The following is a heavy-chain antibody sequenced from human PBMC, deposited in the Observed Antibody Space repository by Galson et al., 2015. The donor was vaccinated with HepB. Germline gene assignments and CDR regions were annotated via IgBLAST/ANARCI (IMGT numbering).Heavy chain of an antibody. V-gene: IGHV1-18*01. CDR3: ARAPKPPTSHWGAFDI. CDR1: GYTFTSYG. J-gene: IGHJ3*02. Sequence: SVKVSCKASGYTFTSYGISWVRQAPGQGLEWMGWISAYNGNTNYAQKLQGRVTMTTDTSTSTAYMELRSLRSDDTAVYYCARAPKPPTSHWGAFDIWGQGTMVTVSS. D-gene: IGHD7-27*01. CDR2: ISAYNGNT.